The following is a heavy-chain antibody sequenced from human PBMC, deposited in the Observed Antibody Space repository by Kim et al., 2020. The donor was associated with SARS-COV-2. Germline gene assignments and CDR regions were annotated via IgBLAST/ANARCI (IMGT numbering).Heavy chain of an antibody. V-gene: IGHV3-33*01. CDR3: ARGPWVGDYYFDY. J-gene: IGHJ4*02. Sequence: YADSVKGRFTIARDNATNTRYLQMNSLRAEDTAVYYCARGPWVGDYYFDYWGQGTLVTVSS. D-gene: IGHD4-17*01.